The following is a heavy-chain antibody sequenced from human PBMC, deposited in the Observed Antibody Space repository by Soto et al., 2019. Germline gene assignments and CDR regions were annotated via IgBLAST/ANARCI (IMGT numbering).Heavy chain of an antibody. D-gene: IGHD3-9*01. J-gene: IGHJ4*02. Sequence: EVQLLESGGGLVQPGGSLRLSCAASGFTFSSYAMSWVRQAPGKGLEWVSAISGSGGSTYYADSVKGRFTISRDNSKNTLYLQMNRLRAEDTAVYYCAKDRRIVRYFDWSIDYWGQGTLVTVSS. CDR1: GFTFSSYA. V-gene: IGHV3-23*01. CDR2: ISGSGGST. CDR3: AKDRRIVRYFDWSIDY.